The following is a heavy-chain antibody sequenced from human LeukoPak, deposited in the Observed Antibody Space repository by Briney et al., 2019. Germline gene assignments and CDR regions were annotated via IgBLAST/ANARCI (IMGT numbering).Heavy chain of an antibody. D-gene: IGHD3-10*01. CDR3: ARGYASGSYNPSWFDP. Sequence: PSETLSLTCTVSGGSISGYSWSWIRQPPGKGLEWMGYIYYSGTTNYNPSLKSRLTISVDTSKNQFSLKLSSVTAADTAVYYCARGYASGSYNPSWFDPWGQGTLVTVSS. V-gene: IGHV4-59*08. J-gene: IGHJ5*02. CDR2: IYYSGTT. CDR1: GGSISGYS.